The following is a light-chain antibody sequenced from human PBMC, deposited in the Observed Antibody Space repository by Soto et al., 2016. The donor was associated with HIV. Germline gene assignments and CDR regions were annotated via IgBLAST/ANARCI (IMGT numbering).Light chain of an antibody. Sequence: SSELTQDPAVSVALGQTVRITCQGDSLRRYYASWYQQKPGQAPLLVIFGKNNRPSGIPDRFSGSSSGNTHSLTITGTQAEDEADYYCHSRDSSGNHVVFGGGTKLTVL. CDR3: HSRDSSGNHVV. V-gene: IGLV3-19*01. J-gene: IGLJ3*02. CDR1: SLRRYY. CDR2: GKN.